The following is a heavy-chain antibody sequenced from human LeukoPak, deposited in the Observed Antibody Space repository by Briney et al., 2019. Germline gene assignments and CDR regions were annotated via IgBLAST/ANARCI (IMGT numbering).Heavy chain of an antibody. Sequence: GGSLKLSCAASGFTFSSYSMNWVRQAPGKGLEWVSYISSSSSTIYYADSVKGRFTISRDNAKNSLYLQMNSLRAKDTAVYYCARGVDTAMVTERMDYWGQGTLVTVSS. CDR1: GFTFSSYS. V-gene: IGHV3-48*01. CDR3: ARGVDTAMVTERMDY. D-gene: IGHD5-18*01. CDR2: ISSSSSTI. J-gene: IGHJ4*02.